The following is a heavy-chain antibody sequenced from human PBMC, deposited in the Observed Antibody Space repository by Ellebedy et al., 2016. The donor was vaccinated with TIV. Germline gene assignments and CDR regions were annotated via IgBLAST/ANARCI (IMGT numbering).Heavy chain of an antibody. CDR2: ISYDESNE. CDR3: AKGADKYYFYGLDV. CDR1: EFTFSSYG. J-gene: IGHJ6*02. V-gene: IGHV3-30*18. Sequence: GGSLRLSCAASEFTFSSYGMHWVRQAPGKGLEWVAVISYDESNEYYADSVKGRFTISRDNSKNTLYLHMNSLRAEDTAVYYCAKGADKYYFYGLDVWGQGTTVTVSS.